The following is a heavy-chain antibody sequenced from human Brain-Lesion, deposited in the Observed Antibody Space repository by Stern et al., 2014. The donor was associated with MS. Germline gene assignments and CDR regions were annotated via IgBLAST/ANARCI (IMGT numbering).Heavy chain of an antibody. CDR2: FAPYDGET. J-gene: IGHJ4*02. D-gene: IGHD2-15*01. CDR3: ATLSPGVGGNCYRHFDY. Sequence: VQLEESGAEVKKPGASVKVSCKVSGYTLTALSMHWVRQAPRKGLEWMGGFAPYDGETIYAKKFQGRLPLNEDTSTDTAYMELSSLRSEDTAVYYCATLSPGVGGNCYRHFDYWGQGTLVTVSS. V-gene: IGHV1-24*01. CDR1: GYTLTALS.